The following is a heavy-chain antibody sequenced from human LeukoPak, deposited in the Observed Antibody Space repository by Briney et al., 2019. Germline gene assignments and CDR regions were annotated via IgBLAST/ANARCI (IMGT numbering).Heavy chain of an antibody. V-gene: IGHV3-30*18. CDR1: GFTFSSYG. CDR3: AKGGVRTTNALDI. CDR2: ISYDVGKK. Sequence: PGRSLRLSCAASGFTFSSYGMHWVRQAPGKGLEWVAVISYDVGKKYYADSVKGRFTISRDNSKNTLYLQMNSLRAEDTAVYYCAKGGVRTTNALDIWGQGTMVTVSS. J-gene: IGHJ3*02. D-gene: IGHD4-17*01.